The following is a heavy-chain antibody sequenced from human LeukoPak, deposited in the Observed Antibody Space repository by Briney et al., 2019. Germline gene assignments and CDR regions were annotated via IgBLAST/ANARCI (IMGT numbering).Heavy chain of an antibody. V-gene: IGHV4-61*02. CDR2: IYTSGST. J-gene: IGHJ4*02. CDR3: ARDFGGSTDY. Sequence: PSQTLSLTCTVSGGSISSGSYYWSWIRQPAGKGLEWIGRIYTSGSTNYNPSLKSRVTISVDTSKNQFSLKLSSVTAADTAVYYCARDFGGSTDYWGQGTLVTVSS. D-gene: IGHD1-26*01. CDR1: GGSISSGSYY.